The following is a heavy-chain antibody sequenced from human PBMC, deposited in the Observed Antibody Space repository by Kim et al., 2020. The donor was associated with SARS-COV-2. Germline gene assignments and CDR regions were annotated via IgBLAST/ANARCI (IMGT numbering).Heavy chain of an antibody. D-gene: IGHD1-1*01. J-gene: IGHJ4*02. V-gene: IGHV3-53*01. CDR1: GFTVSSDY. CDR2: IYSGGRT. Sequence: GGSLRLSCAASGFTVSSDYMSWVRQAPGKGLEWVSVIYSGGRTDYADSVKGRFTISRDTSKNTVFLQMNSLRDEDTAVYFCAKSLGTSGGYWGLGTLVTVSS. CDR3: AKSLGTSGGY.